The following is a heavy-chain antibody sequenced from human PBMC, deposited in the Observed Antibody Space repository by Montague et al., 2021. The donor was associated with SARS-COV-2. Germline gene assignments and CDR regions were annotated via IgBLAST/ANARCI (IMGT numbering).Heavy chain of an antibody. CDR2: IYYTGST. Sequence: SETLSLTCTVSGGSISSSSYYWGWIRQPPGKGLEWIGSIYYTGSTSYNPSLKSRVTISVDTSKNQFSLKLSSVTAADTAVYYCARDTRIAMLVVATRYGLDVWAKGPRSPSP. D-gene: IGHD3-22*01. CDR3: ARDTRIAMLVVATRYGLDV. CDR1: GGSISSSSYY. V-gene: IGHV4-39*07. J-gene: IGHJ6*02.